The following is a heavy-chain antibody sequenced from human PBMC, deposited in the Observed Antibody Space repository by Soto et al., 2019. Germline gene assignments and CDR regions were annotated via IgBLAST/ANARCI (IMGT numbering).Heavy chain of an antibody. D-gene: IGHD5-12*01. J-gene: IGHJ6*02. Sequence: SETLSLTCTVSGLSVDSGAFYWTWIRQNPGKGLEWIGYIYNTGTSFYNPSLKSRVTISVDTSKNQLSLKLASVTAADTAVYYCARSLVESGYAYLRYYFGMDVWGQGTTVTVSS. CDR2: IYNTGTS. CDR1: GLSVDSGAFY. CDR3: ARSLVESGYAYLRYYFGMDV. V-gene: IGHV4-31*03.